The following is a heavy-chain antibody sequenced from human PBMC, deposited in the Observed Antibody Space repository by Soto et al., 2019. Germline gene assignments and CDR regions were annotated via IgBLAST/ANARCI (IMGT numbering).Heavy chain of an antibody. D-gene: IGHD2-15*01. Sequence: EVQLVESGGGLVKPGGSLRLSCAASGFTFSSYSMNWVRQAPGKGLEWVSSISSSSSYIYYSDSVKGRFTISRDNAKNSLYLQMNSLRAEDTAVYYCARDWNYCSGGICYLEYFQHWGQGTLVTVSS. CDR1: GFTFSSYS. J-gene: IGHJ1*01. CDR3: ARDWNYCSGGICYLEYFQH. V-gene: IGHV3-21*01. CDR2: ISSSSSYI.